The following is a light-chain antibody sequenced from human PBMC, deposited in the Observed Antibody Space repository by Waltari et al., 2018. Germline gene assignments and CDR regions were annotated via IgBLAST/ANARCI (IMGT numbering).Light chain of an antibody. CDR2: YDS. CDR1: NIGSKS. V-gene: IGLV3-21*04. J-gene: IGLJ2*01. Sequence: SYVVTQSPSVSVAPGETARLTCGGDNIGSKSVHWYQQRPGQAPGLVISYDSDRPSGILERFAGSNSGNTATLTISWVEAEDEADYYCLVWHSTIDHQGVFGGGTKLTVL. CDR3: LVWHSTIDHQGV.